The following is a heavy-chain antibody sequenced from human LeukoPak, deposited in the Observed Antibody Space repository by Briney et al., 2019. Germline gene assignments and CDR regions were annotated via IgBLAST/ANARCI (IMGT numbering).Heavy chain of an antibody. CDR2: ISWDGGRT. V-gene: IGHV3-43D*03. CDR3: AKDISPADDYGGKASTTQPAFDY. D-gene: IGHD4-23*01. Sequence: HPGGSLRLSCAASGFTFDDYAMHWVRQAPGKGLEWVSLISWDGGRTYYADSVKGRFTISRDNSKNSLYLQMNSLRAEDTALYYCAKDISPADDYGGKASTTQPAFDYWGQGTLVTVSS. J-gene: IGHJ4*02. CDR1: GFTFDDYA.